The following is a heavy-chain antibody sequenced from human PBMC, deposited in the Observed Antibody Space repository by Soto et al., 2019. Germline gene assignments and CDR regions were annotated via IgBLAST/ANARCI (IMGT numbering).Heavy chain of an antibody. J-gene: IGHJ4*02. V-gene: IGHV4-4*07. Sequence: QVHLQESGPGLVKPSETLSLTCTVSGGSISSYYWNWIRQPAGKGLEWIGRIHSSGYTNYNSSLRSRVTMSVDSSKSQISLKMTSVTAADTAVYSCASLGGTSDYWAQGTLVTVSS. CDR1: GGSISSYY. CDR3: ASLGGTSDY. D-gene: IGHD2-2*01. CDR2: IHSSGYT.